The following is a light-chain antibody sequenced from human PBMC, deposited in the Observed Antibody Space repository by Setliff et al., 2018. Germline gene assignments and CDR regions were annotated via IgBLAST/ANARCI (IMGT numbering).Light chain of an antibody. CDR1: SSDVGAYDY. J-gene: IGLJ3*02. CDR3: CSFAGAGWV. CDR2: DVN. Sequence: QSALTQPASVSGSPGQSITISCSGTSSDVGAYDYVSWYQKHPDKAPKLIIYDVNKRPSGVSNRFSGSKSVNTASLTISGLQAEDEGDYYCCSFAGAGWVFGGGTKVTVL. V-gene: IGLV2-23*02.